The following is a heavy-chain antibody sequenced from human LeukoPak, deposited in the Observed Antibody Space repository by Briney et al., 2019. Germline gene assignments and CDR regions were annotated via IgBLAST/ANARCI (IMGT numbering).Heavy chain of an antibody. J-gene: IGHJ4*02. CDR3: AGTRITSSWFNFDY. CDR1: GSTFTGYY. Sequence: ASVKVSCKASGSTFTGYYMHWVRQAPGQGLEWMGWINPNSGGTNYAQKFQGRVTITRDTAISTGYMELSWLRSDDTAGYYCAGTRITSSWFNFDYWGQGTLVTVSS. V-gene: IGHV1-2*02. CDR2: INPNSGGT. D-gene: IGHD6-13*01.